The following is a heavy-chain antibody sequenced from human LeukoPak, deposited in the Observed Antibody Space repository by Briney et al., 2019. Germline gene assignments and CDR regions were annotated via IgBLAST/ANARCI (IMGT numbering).Heavy chain of an antibody. CDR2: IYYSGST. Sequence: PSETLSLTCTVSGGSISSGGYYWSWIRQHPGKGLEWIGYIYYSGSTYYNPSLKSRVTISVDTSKNQSSLTLSSVTAADTAVYYCARGRGITSYARFDPWGQGTLVTVSS. CDR3: ARGRGITSYARFDP. J-gene: IGHJ5*02. CDR1: GGSISSGGYY. D-gene: IGHD3-16*01. V-gene: IGHV4-31*03.